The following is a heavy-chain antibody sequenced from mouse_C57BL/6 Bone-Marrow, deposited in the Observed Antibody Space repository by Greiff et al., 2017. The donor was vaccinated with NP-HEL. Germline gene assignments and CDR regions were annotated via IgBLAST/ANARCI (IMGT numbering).Heavy chain of an antibody. D-gene: IGHD2-2*01. CDR1: GFNIKDYY. CDR2: IDPEDGET. V-gene: IGHV14-2*01. J-gene: IGHJ3*01. Sequence: EVQLVESGAELVKPGASVKLSCTASGFNIKDYYMPWVKQRTEQGLEWIGRIDPEDGETKYAPKFQGKATITADTSSNTAYLQLSSLTSEDTAVYYCARFGYGRRTWFAYWGQGTLVTVSA. CDR3: ARFGYGRRTWFAY.